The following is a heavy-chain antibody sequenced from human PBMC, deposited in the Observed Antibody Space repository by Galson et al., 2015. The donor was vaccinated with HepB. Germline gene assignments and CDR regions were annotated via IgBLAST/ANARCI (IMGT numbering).Heavy chain of an antibody. CDR2: IYTSGST. V-gene: IGHV4-61*02. J-gene: IGHJ3*02. Sequence: TLSLTCTVSGGSISSGSYYWSWIRQPAGKGLEWIGRIYTSGSTNYNPSLKSRVTISVDTSKNQFSLKLSSVTAADTAVYYCARGGGSYRFDAFDIWGQGTMVTVSS. D-gene: IGHD1-26*01. CDR1: GGSISSGSYY. CDR3: ARGGGSYRFDAFDI.